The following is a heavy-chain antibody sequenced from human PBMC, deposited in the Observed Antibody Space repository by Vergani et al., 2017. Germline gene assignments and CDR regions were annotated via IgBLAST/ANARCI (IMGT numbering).Heavy chain of an antibody. D-gene: IGHD2-15*01. CDR2: ISGHGDRT. CDR3: VKDPRSGYCSGGNCNNSPFDY. Sequence: EVHLLESGGGQVEAGGSLRLSCIASGFTFSNSAMSWVRQTSGKGLEWVSAISGHGDRTYYADSVKGRFTISRDNSKNTLYLQMNSLRAEDTAVYYCVKDPRSGYCSGGNCNNSPFDYWGQGTLVIVSS. V-gene: IGHV3-23*01. J-gene: IGHJ4*02. CDR1: GFTFSNSA.